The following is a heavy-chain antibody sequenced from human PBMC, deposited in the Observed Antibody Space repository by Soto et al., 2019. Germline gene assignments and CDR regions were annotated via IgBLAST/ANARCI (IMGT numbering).Heavy chain of an antibody. CDR2: ISAYNGNT. Sequence: QVQLVQSGAEVKKPGASVKVSCKASGYTFTSYGISWVRQAPGQGLEWMGWISAYNGNTNYAQKLQGRVTMTTDTSTSTADMELRSLRSDDTAVYYCARDESSGYYRYYYYGMDVWGQGTTVTVSS. V-gene: IGHV1-18*01. J-gene: IGHJ6*02. CDR1: GYTFTSYG. CDR3: ARDESSGYYRYYYYGMDV. D-gene: IGHD3-22*01.